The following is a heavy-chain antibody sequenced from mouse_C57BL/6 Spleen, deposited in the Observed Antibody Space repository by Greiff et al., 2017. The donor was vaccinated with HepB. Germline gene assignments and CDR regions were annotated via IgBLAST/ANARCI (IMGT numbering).Heavy chain of an antibody. Sequence: EVQLQESGGGLVQPGGSLKLSCAASGFTFSDYGMAWVRQAPRKGPEWVAFISNLAYSIYYADTVTGRFTISRENAKNTLYLEMSSLRSEDTAMYYCARHGNWDDYAMDYWGQGTSVTVSS. CDR3: ARHGNWDDYAMDY. V-gene: IGHV5-15*01. J-gene: IGHJ4*01. CDR2: ISNLAYSI. CDR1: GFTFSDYG. D-gene: IGHD4-1*01.